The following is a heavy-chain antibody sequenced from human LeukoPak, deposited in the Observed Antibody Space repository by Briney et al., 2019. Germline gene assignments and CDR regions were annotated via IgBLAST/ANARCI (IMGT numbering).Heavy chain of an antibody. CDR3: ADFGSGSYCFDY. Sequence: PGGSLRLSCAASGFTFSHYAMSWVRQTPGKGLEWVSTIKARGDNTYYADSVKGRFTISRDNSKNTLYPQMDSLRAEDTAIYYCADFGSGSYCFDYWGQGTLVTVSS. J-gene: IGHJ4*02. D-gene: IGHD3-10*01. V-gene: IGHV3-23*01. CDR2: IKARGDNT. CDR1: GFTFSHYA.